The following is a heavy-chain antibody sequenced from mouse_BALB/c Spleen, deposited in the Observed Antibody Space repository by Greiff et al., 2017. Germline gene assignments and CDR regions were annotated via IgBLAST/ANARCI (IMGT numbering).Heavy chain of an antibody. Sequence: EVKLEESGGGLVQPGGSRKLSCAASGFTFSSFGMHWVRQAPEKGLEWVAYISSGSSTIYYADTVKGRFTISRDNPKNTLFLQMTSLRSEDTAMYYCARGEDYYGNYVGYFDVWGAGTTVTVSS. CDR3: ARGEDYYGNYVGYFDV. CDR2: ISSGSSTI. J-gene: IGHJ1*01. CDR1: GFTFSSFG. V-gene: IGHV5-17*02. D-gene: IGHD2-1*01.